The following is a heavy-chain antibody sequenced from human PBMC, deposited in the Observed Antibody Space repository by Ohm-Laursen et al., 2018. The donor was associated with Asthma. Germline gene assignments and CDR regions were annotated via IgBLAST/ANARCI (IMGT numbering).Heavy chain of an antibody. V-gene: IGHV3-30*03. Sequence: SLRLSCAASGFTFSSYSMNWVRQAPGKGLEWVALISYDGSNKYYVDSVKGRFTISRDNSKNTLYLQMNSLRAEDTAVYYCARDRSYYDSSGYTSYFDYWGQGTLVTVSS. CDR3: ARDRSYYDSSGYTSYFDY. D-gene: IGHD3-22*01. CDR1: GFTFSSYS. J-gene: IGHJ4*02. CDR2: ISYDGSNK.